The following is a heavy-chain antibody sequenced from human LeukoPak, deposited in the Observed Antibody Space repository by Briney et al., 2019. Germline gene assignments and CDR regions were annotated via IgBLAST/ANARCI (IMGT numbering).Heavy chain of an antibody. Sequence: GGSLRLSCAASGFTFRSYAMSWVRQAPGKGLEWVSAISGSGGSTYYADSVKGRFTISRDNSKNTLYLQMNSLRAEDTAVYYCAKSPYYDFWSGYYHYYFDYWGQGTLVTVSS. D-gene: IGHD3-3*01. J-gene: IGHJ4*02. V-gene: IGHV3-23*01. CDR1: GFTFRSYA. CDR2: ISGSGGST. CDR3: AKSPYYDFWSGYYHYYFDY.